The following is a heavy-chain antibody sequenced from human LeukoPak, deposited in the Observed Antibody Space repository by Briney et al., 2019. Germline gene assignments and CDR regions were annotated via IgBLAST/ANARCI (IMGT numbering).Heavy chain of an antibody. D-gene: IGHD3-10*01. CDR1: GGSISSSSYY. V-gene: IGHV4-39*07. Sequence: SETLSLTCTVSGGSISSSSYYWGWIRQPPGKGLEWIGSIYYSGSTYYNPSLKSRVTISVDTSKNQFSLKLSSVTAANTAVYYCARDRGVDAFDIWGQGTMVTVSS. J-gene: IGHJ3*02. CDR2: IYYSGST. CDR3: ARDRGVDAFDI.